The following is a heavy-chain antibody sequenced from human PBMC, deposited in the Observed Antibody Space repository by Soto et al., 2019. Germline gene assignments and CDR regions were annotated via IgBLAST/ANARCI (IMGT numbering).Heavy chain of an antibody. J-gene: IGHJ4*02. CDR2: ISSSSDYI. CDR3: ARARVYATGPLDF. Sequence: GSLRLSCAASGFTFTSYTINFFRQSPGKGLEWVSSISSSSDYIYYADSMKGRVTISRDNAKNSLFPDMNSLTGEDTAVYYCARARVYATGPLDFWGQGTLVTVSS. CDR1: GFTFTSYT. V-gene: IGHV3-21*06. D-gene: IGHD6-13*01.